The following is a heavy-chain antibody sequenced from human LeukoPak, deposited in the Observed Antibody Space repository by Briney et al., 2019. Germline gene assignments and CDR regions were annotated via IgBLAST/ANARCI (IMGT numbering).Heavy chain of an antibody. Sequence: NTSETLSLTCAVSGGSISSSTWWTWVRLPPGKGLEWIGEIFHSGSKNLNPSLKSRLTMSVDESKHEFSLKLTSVTAADTAVYYCASGGLVSRYLDHWGQGALATVSS. J-gene: IGHJ4*02. D-gene: IGHD3-9*01. V-gene: IGHV4-4*02. CDR2: IFHSGSK. CDR1: GGSISSSTW. CDR3: ASGGLVSRYLDH.